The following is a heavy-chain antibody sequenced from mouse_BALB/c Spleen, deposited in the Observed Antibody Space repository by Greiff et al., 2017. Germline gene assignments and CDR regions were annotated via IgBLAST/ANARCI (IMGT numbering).Heavy chain of an antibody. J-gene: IGHJ3*01. CDR3: TGDYGQFAY. V-gene: IGHV1S22*01. CDR2: IYPGSGST. CDR1: GYTFTSYW. D-gene: IGHD2-4*01. Sequence: KQPGSELVRPGASVKLSCKASGYTFTSYWMHWVKQRPGQGLEWIGNIYPGSGSTNYDEKFKSKATLTVDTSSSTAYMQLSSLTSEDSAVYYCTGDYGQFAYWGQGTLVTVSA.